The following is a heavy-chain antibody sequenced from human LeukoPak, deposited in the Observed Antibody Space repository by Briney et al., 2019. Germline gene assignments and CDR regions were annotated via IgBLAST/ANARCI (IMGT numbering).Heavy chain of an antibody. CDR2: ISSISSTI. Sequence: SGGSLRLSCAASGFTFSSYSMNWVRQAPGKGLEWVSYISSISSTIYYADSVKGRFTISRDNAKNSLYLQMNSLRAEDTALYYCARGDYYDSSGWNLDYWGQGTLVTVSS. V-gene: IGHV3-48*01. D-gene: IGHD3-22*01. J-gene: IGHJ4*02. CDR3: ARGDYYDSSGWNLDY. CDR1: GFTFSSYS.